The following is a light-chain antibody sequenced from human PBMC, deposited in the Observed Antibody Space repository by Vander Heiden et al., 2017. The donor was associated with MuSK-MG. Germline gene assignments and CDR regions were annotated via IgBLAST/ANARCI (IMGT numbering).Light chain of an antibody. CDR3: RQYGSSPRT. CDR2: GAS. CDR1: QSVSGSY. Sequence: EIVLTQSPGTLSLSPGERATLSCRASQSVSGSYLAWYQQKPGQAPRLLIYGASSRATRIPDRFGGSESGTDFTLTISRLEPEDFAVYYCRQYGSSPRTFGQGTKVEIK. J-gene: IGKJ1*01. V-gene: IGKV3-20*01.